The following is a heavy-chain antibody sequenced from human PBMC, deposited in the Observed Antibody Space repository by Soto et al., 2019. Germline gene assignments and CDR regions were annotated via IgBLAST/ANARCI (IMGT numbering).Heavy chain of an antibody. V-gene: IGHV3-23*01. J-gene: IGHJ2*01. CDR1: GFTFINYA. D-gene: IGHD2-2*01. CDR2: ISGGGDAA. Sequence: EVHLLESGGGLVQPGGSLRLSCAGSGFTFINYAMNWVRQAPGKGLEWVSSISGGGDAAFFPDSVRGRFTISRDNSQNTVTLQMNSLGVDDTAVYYCARKILGSTSRPNYWYFDRWGRGTLVTVSS. CDR3: ARKILGSTSRPNYWYFDR.